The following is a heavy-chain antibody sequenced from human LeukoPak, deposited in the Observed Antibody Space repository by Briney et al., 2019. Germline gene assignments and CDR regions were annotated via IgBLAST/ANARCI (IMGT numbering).Heavy chain of an antibody. CDR1: GGSISSSSYY. V-gene: IGHV4-39*01. Sequence: PSETLSLTCTVSGGSISSSSYYWGWIRQPPGKGLEWIGSIYYSGSTYYNPSLKSRVTISVDTSKNQFSLKLSSVTAADTAVYYCARVEFDGIAAAGSLDYWGQGILVTVSS. CDR2: IYYSGST. D-gene: IGHD6-13*01. CDR3: ARVEFDGIAAAGSLDY. J-gene: IGHJ4*02.